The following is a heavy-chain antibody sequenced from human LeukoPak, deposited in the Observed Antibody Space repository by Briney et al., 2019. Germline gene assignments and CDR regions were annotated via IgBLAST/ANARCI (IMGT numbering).Heavy chain of an antibody. V-gene: IGHV1-69*06. D-gene: IGHD3-16*01. CDR3: ARYGSSTFGGVID. Sequence: SVKVSCKASGGTFSSYAISWVRQAPGQGLEWMGGIIPIFGTANYAQKFQGRVTITADKSTSTAYMELSSLRSEDRAVYYCARYGSSTFGGVIDWGQGTLVTVSS. CDR1: GGTFSSYA. CDR2: IIPIFGTA. J-gene: IGHJ4*02.